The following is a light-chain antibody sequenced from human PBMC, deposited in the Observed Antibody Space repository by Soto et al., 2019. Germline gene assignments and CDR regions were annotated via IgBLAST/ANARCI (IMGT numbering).Light chain of an antibody. Sequence: QAVVTQPASVSGSPGQSITLSCTGTSSDVGGYNYVSWYQHHPGKAPKLMIYDVSNRPSGVSNRFSGSKSGNTASLTISGLQAEDEADYYCSSYTSSSTVFGTGTKVTVL. CDR2: DVS. CDR1: SSDVGGYNY. V-gene: IGLV2-14*03. CDR3: SSYTSSSTV. J-gene: IGLJ1*01.